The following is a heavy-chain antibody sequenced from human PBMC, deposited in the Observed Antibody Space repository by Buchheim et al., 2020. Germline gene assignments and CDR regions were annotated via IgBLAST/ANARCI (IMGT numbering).Heavy chain of an antibody. D-gene: IGHD2-2*01. J-gene: IGHJ5*02. CDR2: IYHSGST. CDR1: GGSISSGDYY. Sequence: QVQLQESGPGLVKPSQTLSLTCTVSGGSISSGDYYWSWIRQPPGKGLEWIGYIYHSGSTYYNPSLKSRVTISVDRSKNQFSLKLSSVTAADTAVYYCARGWDIVVVPAAPCWFDPWGQGTL. CDR3: ARGWDIVVVPAAPCWFDP. V-gene: IGHV4-30-4*01.